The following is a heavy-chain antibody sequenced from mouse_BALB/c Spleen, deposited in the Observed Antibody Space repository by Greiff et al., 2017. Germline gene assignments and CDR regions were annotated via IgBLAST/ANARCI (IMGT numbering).Heavy chain of an antibody. CDR1: GYSITSDYA. CDR3: ARLRGGNYGAMDY. Sequence: DVQLQESGPGLVKPSQSLSLTCTVTGYSITSDYAWNWIRQFPGNKLEWMGYISYSGSTSYNPSLKSRISITRDTSKDQFFLQLNSVTTEDTATYYCARLRGGNYGAMDYWGQGTSVTVAS. D-gene: IGHD2-1*01. V-gene: IGHV3-2*02. CDR2: ISYSGST. J-gene: IGHJ4*01.